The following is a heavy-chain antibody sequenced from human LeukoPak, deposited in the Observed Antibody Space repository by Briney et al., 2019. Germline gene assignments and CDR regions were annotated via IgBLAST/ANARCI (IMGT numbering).Heavy chain of an antibody. V-gene: IGHV4-4*07. CDR2: IYSSVST. CDR3: ARESISVGDY. J-gene: IGHJ4*02. CDR1: GGSISSYY. D-gene: IGHD1-26*01. Sequence: PSESLSLTCTVSGGSISSYYWSWIRQPAGKGLEWIGRIYSSVSTKFNPSLKSRVTMSVDTSKNQVYLNLRSVTAADTAVYYCARESISVGDYWGQGALVTVPS.